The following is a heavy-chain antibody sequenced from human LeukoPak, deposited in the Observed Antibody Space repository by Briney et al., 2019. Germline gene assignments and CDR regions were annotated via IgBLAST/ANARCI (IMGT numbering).Heavy chain of an antibody. CDR3: ARQTVTRKFDP. Sequence: SETLSLTCTVSGASITSGDYYWTWIRQPPGKGLEWIGYIYYSGSTNYNPSLKSRVTISVDTSKNQFSLKLSSVTAADTAVYYCARQTVTRKFDPWGQGTLVTVSS. V-gene: IGHV4-61*08. J-gene: IGHJ5*02. CDR1: GASITSGDYY. D-gene: IGHD1-14*01. CDR2: IYYSGST.